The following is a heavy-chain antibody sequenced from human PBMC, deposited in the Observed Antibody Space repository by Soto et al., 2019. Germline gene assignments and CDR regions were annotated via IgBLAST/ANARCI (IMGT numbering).Heavy chain of an antibody. CDR2: IFHSGTT. Sequence: SETLSLTCVVSGGSISTSNWWSWVRQPPGKGLEWIGEIFHSGTTNYNPSLKSRVTISVDKSKNQFSLNLSSVTAADTAVYYCARRGFYDSSGFPDSWGQGALVTVS. J-gene: IGHJ4*02. CDR3: ARRGFYDSSGFPDS. CDR1: GGSISTSNW. V-gene: IGHV4-4*02. D-gene: IGHD3-22*01.